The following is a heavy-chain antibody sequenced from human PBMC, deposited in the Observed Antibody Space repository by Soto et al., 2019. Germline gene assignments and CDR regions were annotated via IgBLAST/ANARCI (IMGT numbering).Heavy chain of an antibody. J-gene: IGHJ4*02. Sequence: GGSLRLSCAASGFPFSGYAINWVRQAPGKGLEGVSIISGIGSSTNYADSVKGRFTISRDNSRNTDQLQLTSLRAEDPVVYYCLRSYHGDYDHRLLFDHWGQGALVTAPS. D-gene: IGHD4-17*01. V-gene: IGHV3-23*01. CDR1: GFPFSGYA. CDR2: ISGIGSST. CDR3: LRSYHGDYDHRLLFDH.